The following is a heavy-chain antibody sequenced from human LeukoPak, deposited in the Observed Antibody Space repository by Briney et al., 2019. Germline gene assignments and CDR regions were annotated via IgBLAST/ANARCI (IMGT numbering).Heavy chain of an antibody. V-gene: IGHV1-69*05. CDR1: GGTFSSYA. Sequence: SVKVSCKASGGTFSSYAISWVRQARGQGLEWIGRIIPIFRTATYAQKFQGRFTITTDESTSTAYMELSSLRSEDTAVYYCARDISSSSPLDYWGQGTLVTVSS. D-gene: IGHD6-6*01. CDR3: ARDISSSSPLDY. CDR2: IIPIFRTA. J-gene: IGHJ4*02.